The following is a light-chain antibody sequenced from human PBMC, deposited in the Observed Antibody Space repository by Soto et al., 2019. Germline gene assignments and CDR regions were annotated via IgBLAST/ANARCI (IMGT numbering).Light chain of an antibody. CDR2: DAF. Sequence: DIQMTQSPPTLSASVGDRVTITCRASQSVDNWLAWYQQKPGKAPELLIYDAFSLESGVSSRFSGSRSGTEFALTISSLQPDDSATYYCQQYDSPPPTFGQGTKVDIK. CDR1: QSVDNW. J-gene: IGKJ1*01. CDR3: QQYDSPPPT. V-gene: IGKV1-5*01.